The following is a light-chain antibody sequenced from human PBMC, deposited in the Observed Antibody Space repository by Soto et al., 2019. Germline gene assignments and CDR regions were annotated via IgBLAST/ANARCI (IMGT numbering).Light chain of an antibody. CDR2: EDS. V-gene: IGLV2-14*03. Sequence: QSALTQPASVSGSPGQSITISCTGTSSDIGAYDYVSWYQQHPDKAPKLMIYEDSNRPSGVSNRFSGSKSVNTATLTISGLQADDEADYYCSSYTSSSTRVFGTGTKVTVL. CDR1: SSDIGAYDY. J-gene: IGLJ1*01. CDR3: SSYTSSSTRV.